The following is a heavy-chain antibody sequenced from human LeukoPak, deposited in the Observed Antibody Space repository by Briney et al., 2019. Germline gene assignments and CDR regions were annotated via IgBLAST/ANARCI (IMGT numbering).Heavy chain of an antibody. D-gene: IGHD6-13*01. CDR1: VYTFTSYG. Sequence: GASVKVSCKASVYTFTSYGISWVRQAPGQGLEWMGWISAYNGNTNYARKLQGRVTMTTDTSTSTAYMELRSLRSDDTAVYYCARDLWAAAVSYYFDYWGQGTLVTVSS. V-gene: IGHV1-18*01. CDR3: ARDLWAAAVSYYFDY. J-gene: IGHJ4*02. CDR2: ISAYNGNT.